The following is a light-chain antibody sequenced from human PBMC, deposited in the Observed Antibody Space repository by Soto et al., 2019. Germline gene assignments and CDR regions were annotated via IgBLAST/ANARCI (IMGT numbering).Light chain of an antibody. Sequence: DIQITQPPSSLSASVGQRVTITCPASQSIRSYLNWYQQKPGKAPKLLIYGASSLQSGVPSRFSGSGSGTDFTLTISSLQTEDFATYYCKQSYSTPPTFGQWTKVDIK. V-gene: IGKV1-39*01. J-gene: IGKJ1*01. CDR2: GAS. CDR1: QSIRSY. CDR3: KQSYSTPPT.